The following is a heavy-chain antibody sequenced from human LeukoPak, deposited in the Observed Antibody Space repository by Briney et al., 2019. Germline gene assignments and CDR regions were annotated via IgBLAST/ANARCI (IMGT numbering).Heavy chain of an antibody. V-gene: IGHV1-8*03. Sequence: ASVKVSCKASGYTFSNFDINWVRQATGQGLEWMGWMNPHSGNTGYSQKFQGRVTITKNSSISTAYMELRSLRSDDTAVYYCATSDGLPDYWGQGTLVTVSS. CDR1: GYTFSNFD. D-gene: IGHD5-24*01. J-gene: IGHJ4*02. CDR2: MNPHSGNT. CDR3: ATSDGLPDY.